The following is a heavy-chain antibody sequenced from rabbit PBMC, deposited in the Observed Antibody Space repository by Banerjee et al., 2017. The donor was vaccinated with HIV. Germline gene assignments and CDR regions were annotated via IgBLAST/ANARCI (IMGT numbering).Heavy chain of an antibody. CDR2: IYAGSSGST. CDR1: GFSFSNKYV. D-gene: IGHD1-1*01. J-gene: IGHJ4*01. CDR3: MRSPRSSNL. V-gene: IGHV1S45*01. Sequence: QEQLEESGGDLVKPEGSLTITCTASGFSFSNKYVMCWVRQAPGKGLEWIGCIYAGSSGSTQYANWAKGRFTISKISSTTVTLQMTSLTAADTATYFCMRSPRSSNLWGPGTLVTVS.